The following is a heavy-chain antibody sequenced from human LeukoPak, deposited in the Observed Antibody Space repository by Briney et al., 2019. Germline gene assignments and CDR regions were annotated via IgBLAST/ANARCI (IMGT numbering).Heavy chain of an antibody. CDR2: ISAYNGNT. Sequence: APVKVSCKASGYTFTSYGISWVRQAPGQGLEWMGWISAYNGNTNYAQKLQGRVTMTTDTSTSTAYMELRSLRSDDTAVYYCARDWIAAAGTRNSFDPWGQGTLVTVSS. D-gene: IGHD6-13*01. V-gene: IGHV1-18*01. CDR1: GYTFTSYG. J-gene: IGHJ5*02. CDR3: ARDWIAAAGTRNSFDP.